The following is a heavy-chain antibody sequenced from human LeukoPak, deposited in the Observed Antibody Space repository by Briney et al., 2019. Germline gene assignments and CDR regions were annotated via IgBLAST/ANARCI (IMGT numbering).Heavy chain of an antibody. Sequence: GESLRISCKGSGYSFTSYWIGWVRQTPGKGLEWMGVIYPGDSRTRYNPSFEGQVTISADKSINTAYLQWSSLKASDTAMYYCACREFYSPWPGPWGQGTLVTVSS. V-gene: IGHV5-51*01. CDR1: GYSFTSYW. CDR2: IYPGDSRT. J-gene: IGHJ5*02. D-gene: IGHD5-18*01. CDR3: ACREFYSPWPGP.